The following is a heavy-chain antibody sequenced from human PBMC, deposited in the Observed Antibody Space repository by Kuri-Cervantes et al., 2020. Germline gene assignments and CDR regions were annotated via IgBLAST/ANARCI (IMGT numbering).Heavy chain of an antibody. CDR3: VKGGLYGDYLDH. CDR1: GFTFSSYV. Sequence: GESLKISCVVSGFTFSSYVMHWVRQAPGKGLEWVAVISYDGSNKYYADSVKGRFTIPRDNSKNTLYLQVNSLRAEDTAVYYCVKGGLYGDYLDHWGQGTLVTVSS. CDR2: ISYDGSNK. D-gene: IGHD2-8*01. V-gene: IGHV3-30*18. J-gene: IGHJ4*02.